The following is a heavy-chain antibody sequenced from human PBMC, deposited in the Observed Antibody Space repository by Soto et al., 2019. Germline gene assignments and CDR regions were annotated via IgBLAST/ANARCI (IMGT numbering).Heavy chain of an antibody. D-gene: IGHD3-3*01. Sequence: PGGSLRLSCAASGFTFSSYGMHWVRQAPGKGLEWVAVIWYDGSNKYYADSVKGRFTISRDNSKNTLYLQMNSLRAEDTAVYYCAGVLRFLEWLPDYWGQGTLVTVSS. CDR1: GFTFSSYG. V-gene: IGHV3-33*01. CDR3: AGVLRFLEWLPDY. CDR2: IWYDGSNK. J-gene: IGHJ4*02.